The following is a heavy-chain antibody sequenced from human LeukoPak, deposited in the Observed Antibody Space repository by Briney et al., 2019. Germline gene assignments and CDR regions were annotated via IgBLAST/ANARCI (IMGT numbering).Heavy chain of an antibody. V-gene: IGHV3-48*02. CDR1: GFTFSSYS. D-gene: IGHD5-24*01. J-gene: IGHJ3*01. CDR3: ARDQFYAFDA. CDR2: ISSSSSFI. Sequence: PGGALRLSCATSGFTFSSYSMNWGRQAPGKGLEWVSYISSSSSFIYYADSVKGRFTISRDNAKNSLYLQMNSLRDEDTAVYYCARDQFYAFDAWGQGTLVTVSS.